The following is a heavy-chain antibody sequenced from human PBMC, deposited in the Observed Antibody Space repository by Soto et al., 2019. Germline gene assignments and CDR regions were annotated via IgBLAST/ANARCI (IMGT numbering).Heavy chain of an antibody. D-gene: IGHD4-17*01. Sequence: PSETLSLTCSVSGGSISSGDYYWSWIRQPPGKGLEWIGYIYYSGSTYYNPSLKSRVTISVDTSKNQFSLKLSSVTAADTAVYYCARGRWDYGDYVGYFDYWGQGTLVTAPQ. V-gene: IGHV4-30-4*01. CDR3: ARGRWDYGDYVGYFDY. J-gene: IGHJ4*02. CDR1: GGSISSGDYY. CDR2: IYYSGST.